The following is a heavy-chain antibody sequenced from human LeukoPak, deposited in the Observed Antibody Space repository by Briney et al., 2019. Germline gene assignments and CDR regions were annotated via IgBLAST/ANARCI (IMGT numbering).Heavy chain of an antibody. Sequence: GGSLRLSCAASGFTFSNAWMSWVRPAPGKGLEWVGRIKSKTDGGTTDYAAPVKGRFTISRDDSKNTLYLQMNSLKTEDTAVYYCTPSSGAVAGIFYWGQGTLVTVSS. J-gene: IGHJ4*02. CDR2: IKSKTDGGTT. V-gene: IGHV3-15*01. CDR3: TPSSGAVAGIFY. CDR1: GFTFSNAW. D-gene: IGHD6-19*01.